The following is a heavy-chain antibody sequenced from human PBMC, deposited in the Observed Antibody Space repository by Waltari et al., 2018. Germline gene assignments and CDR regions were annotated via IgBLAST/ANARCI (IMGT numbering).Heavy chain of an antibody. Sequence: QVQLQESGPGLVKPSETLSLTCTVSGGPISSPDWRWNRQPPGKGPDWLGDICYSGSPNYNPSLKSRVTISVDTSKNQFSLKLSSVTAADTAVYYCARVAVGATTAVYYYYYMDVWGKGTTVTVSS. J-gene: IGHJ6*03. D-gene: IGHD1-26*01. CDR1: GGPISSPD. V-gene: IGHV4-59*11. CDR3: ARVAVGATTAVYYYYYMDV. CDR2: ICYSGSP.